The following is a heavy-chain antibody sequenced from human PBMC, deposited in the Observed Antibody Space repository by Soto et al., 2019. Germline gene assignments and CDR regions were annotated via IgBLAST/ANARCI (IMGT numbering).Heavy chain of an antibody. CDR1: GYTFTIYA. CDR2: INAGNGNT. Sequence: ASVKVSCKASGYTFTIYAMHWVRQAPGQRLEWMGWINAGNGNTKYSQKFQGRVTITRDTSASTAYMELSSLRSEDTAVYYCARVVVVAGTFDYWGQGTLVTVS. D-gene: IGHD2-15*01. CDR3: ARVVVVAGTFDY. J-gene: IGHJ4*02. V-gene: IGHV1-3*01.